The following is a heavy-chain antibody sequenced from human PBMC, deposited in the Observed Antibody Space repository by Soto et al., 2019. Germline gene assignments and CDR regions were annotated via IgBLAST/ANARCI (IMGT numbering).Heavy chain of an antibody. J-gene: IGHJ6*02. CDR1: GGSISSGGYY. CDR2: IYYSGST. D-gene: IGHD4-4*01. Sequence: PSETLSLTCTVSGGSISSGGYYWSWIRQHPGKGLEWIGYIYYSGSTYYNPSLKSRVTISVDTSKNQFSLKLSSVTAADTAVYYCARAYSNYDYYYGMDVWGQGTTVTVYS. CDR3: ARAYSNYDYYYGMDV. V-gene: IGHV4-31*03.